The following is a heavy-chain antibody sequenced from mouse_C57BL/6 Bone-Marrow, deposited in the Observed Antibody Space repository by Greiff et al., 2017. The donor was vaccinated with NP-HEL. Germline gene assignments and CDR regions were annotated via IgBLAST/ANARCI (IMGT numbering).Heavy chain of an antibody. CDR2: IYPRSGNT. J-gene: IGHJ4*01. Sequence: QVQLQQSGAELARPGASVKLSCKASGYTFTSYGISWVKQRTGQGLEWIGEIYPRSGNTYYNEKFKGKATLTADKSSSTAYMELRSLTSEDSAVFFCAREHGYYAMDYWGQGTSVTVSS. CDR1: GYTFTSYG. CDR3: AREHGYYAMDY. V-gene: IGHV1-81*01.